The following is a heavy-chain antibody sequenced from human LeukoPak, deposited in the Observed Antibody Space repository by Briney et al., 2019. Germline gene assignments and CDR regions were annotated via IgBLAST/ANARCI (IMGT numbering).Heavy chain of an antibody. V-gene: IGHV3-73*01. J-gene: IGHJ6*03. D-gene: IGHD2-2*01. CDR1: GFTFSGSA. CDR3: SGDCSSTSCYLYYMDV. CDR2: IRSKANSYAT. Sequence: GGPLRLSCAASGFTFSGSAMHWVRQASGKGLEWVGRIRSKANSYATAYAASVKGRFTISRDDSKSTAYLQMNSLKTEDTAVYYCSGDCSSTSCYLYYMDVWGKGTTVTVSS.